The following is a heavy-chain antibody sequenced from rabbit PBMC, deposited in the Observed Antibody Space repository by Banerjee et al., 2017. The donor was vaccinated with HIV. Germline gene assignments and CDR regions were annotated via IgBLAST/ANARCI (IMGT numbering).Heavy chain of an antibody. CDR1: EFSFSSSYY. CDR2: IYTGDGNT. D-gene: IGHD1-1*01. J-gene: IGHJ3*01. Sequence: QEQLEESGGDLVKPEGSLTLTCTASEFSFSSSYYMCWVRQAPGKGLEWIGCIYTGDGNTYYASWAKGRFTNSKTSSTTVTLQMTSLTAADTATYFCARDRPKSSGYLFELWGQGPLVTVS. V-gene: IGHV1S45*01. CDR3: ARDRPKSSGYLFEL.